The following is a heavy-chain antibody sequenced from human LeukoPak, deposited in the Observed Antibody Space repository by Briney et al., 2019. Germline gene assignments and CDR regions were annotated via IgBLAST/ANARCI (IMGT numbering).Heavy chain of an antibody. J-gene: IGHJ4*02. CDR2: ISYDGSNK. CDR3: TTGLVATISGFKDY. Sequence: PGGSLRLSCAASGFTFSSYGMHWVRQAPGKGLEWVAVISYDGSNKYYADSVKGRFTISRDNSKNTLYLQMNSLRAEDTAVYYCTTGLVATISGFKDYWGQGTLVTVSS. D-gene: IGHD5-12*01. CDR1: GFTFSSYG. V-gene: IGHV3-30*03.